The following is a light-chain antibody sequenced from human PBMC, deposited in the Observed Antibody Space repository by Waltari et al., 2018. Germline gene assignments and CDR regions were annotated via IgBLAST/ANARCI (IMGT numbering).Light chain of an antibody. V-gene: IGKV1-33*01. CDR3: QQYDHMPIT. Sequence: DTQMTQSPPSLSESVGDSVTITCQARQDIDNYLGWYQKKPGKAPKLLNYDASTLATGVPSRFSGRGSGTDFTLIITGLQPEDVATYYCQQYDHMPITFGQGTRAEIE. CDR1: QDIDNY. J-gene: IGKJ5*01. CDR2: DAS.